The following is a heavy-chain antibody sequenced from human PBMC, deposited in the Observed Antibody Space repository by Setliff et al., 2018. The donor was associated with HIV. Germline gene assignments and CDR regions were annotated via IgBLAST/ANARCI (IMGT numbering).Heavy chain of an antibody. Sequence: PGGSLRLSCTASRFSFKTYGMHWVRQAPGKGLEWVASIRYDGSDKYYADSVKGRFTISRDNFKNTLFLQMNSLRAEDTAVYYCARDQEWLVEVEGDALHIWGQGTMVTVSS. CDR3: ARDQEWLVEVEGDALHI. CDR2: IRYDGSDK. V-gene: IGHV3-30*02. J-gene: IGHJ3*02. CDR1: RFSFKTYG. D-gene: IGHD6-19*01.